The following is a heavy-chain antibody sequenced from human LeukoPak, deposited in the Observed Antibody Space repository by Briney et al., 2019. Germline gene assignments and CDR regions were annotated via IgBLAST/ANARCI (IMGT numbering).Heavy chain of an antibody. CDR2: IYYSGST. V-gene: IGHV4-61*08. CDR1: GGAISSGGYY. D-gene: IGHD3-10*01. CDR3: ARVGGITMVRGAIPWFDP. Sequence: ETLSLTCTVSGGAISSGGYYWSWIRQPPGKGLEWIGYIYYSGSTNYNPSLKSRVTISVDTSKNQFSLKLSSVTAADTAVYYCARVGGITMVRGAIPWFDPWGQGTLVTVSS. J-gene: IGHJ5*02.